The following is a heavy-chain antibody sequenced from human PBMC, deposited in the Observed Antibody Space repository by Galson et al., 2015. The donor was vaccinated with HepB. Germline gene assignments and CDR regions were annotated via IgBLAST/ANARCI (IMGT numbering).Heavy chain of an antibody. CDR3: LRVIRGAHYMDV. D-gene: IGHD2-21*01. Sequence: SVKVSCKASGGTFSSYAISWVRQAPGQGLEWMGGIIPIFGTANYAQKFQGRVTITADESTSTAYMELSSLKTEDSGVYYCLRVIRGAHYMDVWGKGTTVTVSS. CDR1: GGTFSSYA. J-gene: IGHJ6*03. V-gene: IGHV1-69*13. CDR2: IIPIFGTA.